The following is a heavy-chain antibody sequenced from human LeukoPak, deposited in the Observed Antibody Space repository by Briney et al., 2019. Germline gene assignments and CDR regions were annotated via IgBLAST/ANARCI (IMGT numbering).Heavy chain of an antibody. CDR2: INPNSGGT. Sequence: ASVKVSCKASGYTFTCYYMHWVRQAPGQGLEWMGWINPNSGGTNYAQKFQGWVTMTRDTSISTAYMELSRLRSDDTAVYYCARGTPLHFDWLLYDAWFDPWGQGTLVTVSS. J-gene: IGHJ5*02. D-gene: IGHD3-9*01. CDR3: ARGTPLHFDWLLYDAWFDP. V-gene: IGHV1-2*04. CDR1: GYTFTCYY.